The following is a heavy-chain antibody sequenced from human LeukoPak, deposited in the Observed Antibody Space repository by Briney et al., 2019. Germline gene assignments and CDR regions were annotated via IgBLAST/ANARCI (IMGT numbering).Heavy chain of an antibody. CDR3: ARGGSGSYLGY. J-gene: IGHJ4*02. CDR2: IYHSGST. V-gene: IGHV4-30-2*01. CDR1: SGSISSGGYS. Sequence: SQTLSLTCAVSSGSISSGGYSWSWIRQPPGKGLEWIGYIYHSGSTYYNPSLKSRVTISVDRSKNQFSLKLSSVTAADTAVYYCARGGSGSYLGYWGQGTLVTVSS. D-gene: IGHD3-10*01.